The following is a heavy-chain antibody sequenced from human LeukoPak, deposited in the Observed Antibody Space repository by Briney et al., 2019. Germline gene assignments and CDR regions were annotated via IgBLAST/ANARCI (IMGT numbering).Heavy chain of an antibody. CDR2: IYTSGST. Sequence: PSETLSLTCTVSGGSISSYYWSWIRQPPGKGLEWIGYIYTSGSTNYNPSLKSRVTMSVDTSKNQVSLKVSSVTAADTAVYYCARELTAARPLDYWGQGTLVTVSS. D-gene: IGHD6-6*01. V-gene: IGHV4-4*08. CDR3: ARELTAARPLDY. J-gene: IGHJ4*02. CDR1: GGSISSYY.